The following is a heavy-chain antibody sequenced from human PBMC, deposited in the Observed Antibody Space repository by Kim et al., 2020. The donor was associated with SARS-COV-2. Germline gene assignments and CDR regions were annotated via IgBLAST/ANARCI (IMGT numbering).Heavy chain of an antibody. CDR2: INTNTGNP. CDR3: ARAYCSGGSCYRYYYGMDV. D-gene: IGHD2-15*01. V-gene: IGHV7-4-1*02. CDR1: GYTFTSYA. Sequence: ASVKVSCKASGYTFTSYAMNWVRQAPGQGLEWMGWINTNTGNPTYAQGFTGRFVFSLDTSVSTAYLQISSLKAEDTAVYYCARAYCSGGSCYRYYYGMDVWGQGTTVTVSS. J-gene: IGHJ6*02.